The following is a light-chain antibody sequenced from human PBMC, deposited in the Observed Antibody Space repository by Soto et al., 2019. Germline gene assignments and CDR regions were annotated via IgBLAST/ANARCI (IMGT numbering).Light chain of an antibody. Sequence: EIVLTQCPGTLCLSPGERAALSCRASQSVTGNSLAWYQQKPGQAPRLLIYGTSSRATGIPDRFSGSGSGTDFTLTISRLEPEDFAVYYCQQFGTSRWTFGQGTKVEIK. CDR3: QQFGTSRWT. CDR2: GTS. J-gene: IGKJ1*01. V-gene: IGKV3-20*01. CDR1: QSVTGNS.